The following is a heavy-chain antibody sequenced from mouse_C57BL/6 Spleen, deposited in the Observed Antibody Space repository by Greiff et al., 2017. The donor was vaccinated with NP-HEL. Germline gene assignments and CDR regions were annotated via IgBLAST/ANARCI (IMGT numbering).Heavy chain of an antibody. CDR1: GFTFSSYA. CDR2: ISDGGSYT. J-gene: IGHJ3*01. CDR3: AREDFAY. Sequence: EVQGVESGGGLVKPGGSLKLSCAASGFTFSSYAMSWVRQTPEKRLEWVATISDGGSYTYYPDNVKGRFTISRDNAKNNRYLQMSHLKSEDTAMYYCAREDFAYWGQGTLVTVSA. V-gene: IGHV5-4*01.